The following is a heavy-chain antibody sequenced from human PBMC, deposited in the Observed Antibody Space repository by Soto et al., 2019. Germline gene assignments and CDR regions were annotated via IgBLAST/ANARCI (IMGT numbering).Heavy chain of an antibody. CDR1: GFTFSDYW. CDR2: IKQDGSEK. CDR3: GGGGLGAVRGYYGMDV. Sequence: SGGSLRLSCAASGFTFSDYWMSWVRQAPGKGLEWVANIKQDGSEKYYVDSVKGRFTISRDNAKNSLYLQMNSLRAEDTAVYYCGGGGLGAVRGYYGMDVWGQGTTVTVSS. V-gene: IGHV3-7*04. J-gene: IGHJ6*02. D-gene: IGHD3-16*01.